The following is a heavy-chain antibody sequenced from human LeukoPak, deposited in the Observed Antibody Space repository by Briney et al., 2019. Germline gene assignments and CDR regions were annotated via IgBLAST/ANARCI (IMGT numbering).Heavy chain of an antibody. D-gene: IGHD2-2*01. V-gene: IGHV3-7*01. CDR2: IDGDGTEK. CDR3: ARAITVVDSY. CDR1: AFTFNRYW. Sequence: GGSLRLSCADSAFTFNRYWMNWVRQAPGKGLEWVAGIDGDGTEKYYVESVQGRFTISRDNAKKSVYLQMNSLRADDTAVYYCARAITVVDSYWGQGTLVTVSS. J-gene: IGHJ4*02.